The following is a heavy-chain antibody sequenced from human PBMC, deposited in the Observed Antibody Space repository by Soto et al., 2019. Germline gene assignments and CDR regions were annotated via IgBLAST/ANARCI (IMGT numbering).Heavy chain of an antibody. Sequence: PGGSVRLSCAASGFTFSSYAMSWVRQAPGKGLEWVSSISGSGGNTYYTDSVKGRLAISRDNSKNTLYLQMNSLRVEDTAVYYCAKEDSNSLGMDVWGQGTTVTVSS. D-gene: IGHD6-6*01. CDR2: ISGSGGNT. CDR1: GFTFSSYA. V-gene: IGHV3-23*01. CDR3: AKEDSNSLGMDV. J-gene: IGHJ6*02.